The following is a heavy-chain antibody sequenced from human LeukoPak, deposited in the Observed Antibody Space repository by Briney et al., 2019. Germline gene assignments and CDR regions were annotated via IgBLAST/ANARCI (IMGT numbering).Heavy chain of an antibody. CDR1: GFTFDDYG. V-gene: IGHV3-20*04. CDR3: AKEGRYYYDSSGYFDY. Sequence: PGGSLRLSCAASGFTFDDYGMSWVRQAPGKGLEWVSGINWNGGSIGYADSVKGRFTISRDNAKNSLYLQMNSLRVEDTAVYYCAKEGRYYYDSSGYFDYWGQGTLVTVSS. CDR2: INWNGGSI. D-gene: IGHD3-22*01. J-gene: IGHJ4*02.